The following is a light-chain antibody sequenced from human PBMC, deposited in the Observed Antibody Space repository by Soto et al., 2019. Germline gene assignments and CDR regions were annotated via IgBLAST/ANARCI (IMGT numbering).Light chain of an antibody. CDR1: HSVSTW. CDR2: KAS. Sequence: DIQMTQSPSTLSASVGDIVTITCRASHSVSTWLAWYQQKPGKAPRLLIHKASTLESGVPSRFGGSGFGTEFTLTISSLQPDDFATYYCQQYNTYPTWTFGQGTKVEIK. CDR3: QQYNTYPTWT. V-gene: IGKV1-5*03. J-gene: IGKJ1*01.